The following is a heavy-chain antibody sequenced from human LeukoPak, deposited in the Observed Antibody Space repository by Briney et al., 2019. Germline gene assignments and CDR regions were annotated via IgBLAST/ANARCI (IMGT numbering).Heavy chain of an antibody. J-gene: IGHJ5*02. CDR1: GYTFTSYY. V-gene: IGHV1-46*01. CDR2: INTSGGTT. D-gene: IGHD3-10*01. Sequence: ASVKVSCKASGYTFTSYYIHWVRQAPGQGLEWMGIINTSGGTTTSAQKFQGRVTITADESTSTAYMELSSLRSEDTAVYYCARFAGYYYGSGSYPWGQGTLVTVSS. CDR3: ARFAGYYYGSGSYP.